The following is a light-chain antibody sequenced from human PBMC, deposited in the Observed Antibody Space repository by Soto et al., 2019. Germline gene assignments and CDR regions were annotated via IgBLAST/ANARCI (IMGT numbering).Light chain of an antibody. V-gene: IGKV1-27*01. CDR3: QRYNSAPLT. CDR1: QDISNF. J-gene: IGKJ4*02. Sequence: DIQMTQSPSSLSVSVGDRVTITCRASQDISNFLAWFQQKPGKVPKLLIYAASTLQSGVPSRFSGSGSGTDFLLTINSLQPEDVAMYYCQRYNSAPLTFGGGTKVDIK. CDR2: AAS.